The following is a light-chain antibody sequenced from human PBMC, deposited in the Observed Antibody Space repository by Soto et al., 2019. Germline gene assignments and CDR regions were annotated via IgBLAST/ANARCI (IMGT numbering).Light chain of an antibody. Sequence: EIVLTQSPGTLSLSPGERATLSCRASPSVSSSYLAWYRQKPGQAPRLLIYGASSRATGIPDRFSGSASGTDFTLTISRLEPEDFAVYFCQQYSDLPMTFGQGTRLEIK. CDR3: QQYSDLPMT. CDR1: PSVSSSY. CDR2: GAS. J-gene: IGKJ5*01. V-gene: IGKV3-20*01.